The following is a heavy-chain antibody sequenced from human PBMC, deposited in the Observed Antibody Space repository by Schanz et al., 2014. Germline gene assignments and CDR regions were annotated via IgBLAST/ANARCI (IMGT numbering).Heavy chain of an antibody. CDR3: ARGGPAYYFDD. Sequence: EVQLVQSGGGLVQPGGSLRLSCAASGFTFSGFWMTWVRQAPGKGLEWVANIKKDGSEKYYVDSVKGRFTISRDNAKNSLFLQMNSLRPEDTAVYYCARGGPAYYFDDWGQGTLVTVSS. V-gene: IGHV3-7*01. CDR1: GFTFSGFW. CDR2: IKKDGSEK. J-gene: IGHJ4*02.